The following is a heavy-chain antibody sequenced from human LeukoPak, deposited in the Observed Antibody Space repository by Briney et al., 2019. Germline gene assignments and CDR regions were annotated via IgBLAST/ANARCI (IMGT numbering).Heavy chain of an antibody. V-gene: IGHV4-31*03. J-gene: IGHJ1*01. CDR2: IYYSGST. Sequence: SETLSLTCTVSGGSISSGGYYWSWIRQHPGKGLEWIGYIYYSGSTYYNPSLKSRVTISVDTSKNQFSLKLSSVTAADTAVYYCAKWELLGYFQHWGQGTLVTVSS. D-gene: IGHD1-26*01. CDR3: AKWELLGYFQH. CDR1: GGSISSGGYY.